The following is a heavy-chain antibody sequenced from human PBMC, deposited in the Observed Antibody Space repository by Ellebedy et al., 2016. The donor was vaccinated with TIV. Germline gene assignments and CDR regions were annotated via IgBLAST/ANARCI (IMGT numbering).Heavy chain of an antibody. Sequence: GESLKISXAASGFTFSSYAMHWVRQAPGKGLEWVAVISYDGSNKYYADSVKGRFTISRDNSKNTLYLQMNSLRAEDTAVYYCATRHYGGFDIWGRGTMVTVSS. J-gene: IGHJ3*02. V-gene: IGHV3-30*04. CDR2: ISYDGSNK. D-gene: IGHD4-23*01. CDR1: GFTFSSYA. CDR3: ATRHYGGFDI.